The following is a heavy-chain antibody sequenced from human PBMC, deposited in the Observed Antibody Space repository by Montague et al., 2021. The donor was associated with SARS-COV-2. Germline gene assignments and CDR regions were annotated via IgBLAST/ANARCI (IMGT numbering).Heavy chain of an antibody. Sequence: VKPTQTLALTCTFSGVSLSTSGMCMTWIRQPPGKALEWLARIDWDGDKYYNTSLKSRLTISKDTSKNLVVLTMTNMDPVDTATYYCARGPSDTYYYNGMDVWGRGTTVTVSS. J-gene: IGHJ6*02. CDR1: GVSLSTSGMC. V-gene: IGHV2-70*11. CDR3: ARGPSDTYYYNGMDV. CDR2: IDWDGDK.